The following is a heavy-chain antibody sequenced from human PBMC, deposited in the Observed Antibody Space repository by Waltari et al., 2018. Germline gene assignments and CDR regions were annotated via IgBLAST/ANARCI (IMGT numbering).Heavy chain of an antibody. Sequence: EVQLVESGGGLLQPGGSLRLSCAASGFTFSSYEMNWVSQAPGKGLEWVSYISSSGSTIYYADSVKGRFTISRDNAKNSLYLQMNSLRAEDTAVYYCARTGLRGRLVDYWGQGTLVTVSS. CDR1: GFTFSSYE. J-gene: IGHJ4*02. CDR2: ISSSGSTI. D-gene: IGHD4-17*01. V-gene: IGHV3-48*03. CDR3: ARTGLRGRLVDY.